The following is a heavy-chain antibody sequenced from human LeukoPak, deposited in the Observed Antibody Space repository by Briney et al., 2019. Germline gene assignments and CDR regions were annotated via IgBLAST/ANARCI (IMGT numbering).Heavy chain of an antibody. CDR3: ARTMGPGVRDWFDP. V-gene: IGHV3-11*01. D-gene: IGHD3-10*01. Sequence: GGPLNLSCEPSEFTFIDTYMSWICQAPGRGLEWVSYISSSGSTIYYADSVKGRFTISRDNAKNSLYLQMNSLRAEDTAVYYCARTMGPGVRDWFDPWGQGTLVTVSS. CDR2: ISSSGSTI. J-gene: IGHJ5*02. CDR1: EFTFIDTY.